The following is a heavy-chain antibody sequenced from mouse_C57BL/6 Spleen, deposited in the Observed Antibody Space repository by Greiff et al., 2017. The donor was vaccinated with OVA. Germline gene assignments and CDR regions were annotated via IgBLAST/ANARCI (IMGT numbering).Heavy chain of an antibody. J-gene: IGHJ4*01. CDR3: ARDYDGNSHYYYAMDN. V-gene: IGHV1-72*01. D-gene: IGHD1-1*01. CDR1: GYNFTSYW. CDR2: IDPNNGGT. Sequence: QVQLQQPGAELVKPGASVKLSCKASGYNFTSYWMHWVKQRPGRGLEWIGRIDPNNGGTKYNEKFKSKATLTVDKPSSTAYMQLSSLTSEDSAVYYCARDYDGNSHYYYAMDNWGQGTSVTVSS.